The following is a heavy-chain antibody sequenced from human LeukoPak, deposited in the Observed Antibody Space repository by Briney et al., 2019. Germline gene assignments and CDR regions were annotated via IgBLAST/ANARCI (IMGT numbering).Heavy chain of an antibody. D-gene: IGHD3-22*01. J-gene: IGHJ4*02. CDR3: ARGSYYYDSSGYDY. V-gene: IGHV1-2*02. CDR2: INPNSGGT. Sequence: ASVKVSCKASGYTFTGYYMHWVRQAPGQGLEWMGWINPNSGGTNYAQKFQGRVTMTRDTSTSTVYMELSSLRSEDTAVYYCARGSYYYDSSGYDYWGQGTLVTVSS. CDR1: GYTFTGYY.